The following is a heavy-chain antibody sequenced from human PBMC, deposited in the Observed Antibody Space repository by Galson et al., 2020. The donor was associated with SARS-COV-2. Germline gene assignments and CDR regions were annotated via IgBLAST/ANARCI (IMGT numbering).Heavy chain of an antibody. CDR1: GYTLTELS. CDR2: FDPEDGET. Sequence: ASVKVSCKVSGYTLTELSMHWVRQAPGKGLEWMGGFDPEDGETIYAQKFQGRVTMTEDTSTDTAYMELSSLRSEDTAVYYCATSPPIVVVPAARGPPWFDPCGQGTLVTVSS. V-gene: IGHV1-24*01. J-gene: IGHJ5*02. CDR3: ATSPPIVVVPAARGPPWFDP. D-gene: IGHD2-2*01.